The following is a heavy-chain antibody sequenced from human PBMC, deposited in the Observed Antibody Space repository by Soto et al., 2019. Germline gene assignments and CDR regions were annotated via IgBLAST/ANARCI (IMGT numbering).Heavy chain of an antibody. CDR1: CGSISSSSYY. CDR3: ARRDARYPSWFDP. J-gene: IGHJ5*02. CDR2: IYYSGST. D-gene: IGHD1-20*01. V-gene: IGHV4-39*01. Sequence: QLQLQESGPGLVKPSETLSLTCTVSCGSISSSSYYWGWIRQPPGKGLEWIGSIYYSGSTYYNPSLKSGVTLSVDTSKNQSSLKLSSVTAADTAVYYCARRDARYPSWFDPWGQGTLVTVSS.